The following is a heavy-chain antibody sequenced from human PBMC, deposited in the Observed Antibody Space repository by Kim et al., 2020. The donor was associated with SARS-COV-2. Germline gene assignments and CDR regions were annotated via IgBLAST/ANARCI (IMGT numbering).Heavy chain of an antibody. D-gene: IGHD2-15*01. CDR3: ARDLGVGFLGCSGGSCYEGKDNWFDP. CDR1: GFTFSSYA. Sequence: GGSLRLSCAASGFTFSSYAMHWVRQAPGKGLEWVAVISYDGSNKYYADSVKGRFTISRDNSKNTLYLQMNSLRAEDTAVYYCARDLGVGFLGCSGGSCYEGKDNWFDPWGQGTLVTVSS. CDR2: ISYDGSNK. V-gene: IGHV3-30-3*01. J-gene: IGHJ5*02.